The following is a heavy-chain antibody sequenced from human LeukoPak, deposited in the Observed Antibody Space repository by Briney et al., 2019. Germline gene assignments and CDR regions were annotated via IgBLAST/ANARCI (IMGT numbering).Heavy chain of an antibody. D-gene: IGHD6-13*01. Sequence: ASVKVSCKASGYTFTGYYMHWVRQAPGQGLEWMGRINPNSGGTNYAQKFQGRVTMTRDTSISIAYMELSRLRSDDTAVYYCARSSPRIAAAGRKEFDYWGQGTLVTVSS. J-gene: IGHJ4*02. CDR1: GYTFTGYY. CDR3: ARSSPRIAAAGRKEFDY. CDR2: INPNSGGT. V-gene: IGHV1-2*06.